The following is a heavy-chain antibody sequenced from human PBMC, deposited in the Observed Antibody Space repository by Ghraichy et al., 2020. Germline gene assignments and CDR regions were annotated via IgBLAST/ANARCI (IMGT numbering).Heavy chain of an antibody. CDR1: GFTFSSYS. CDR2: ISSSSSYI. D-gene: IGHD6-13*01. V-gene: IGHV3-21*01. Sequence: GGSLRLSCAASGFTFSSYSMNWVRQAPGKGLEWVSSISSSSSYIYYADSVKGRFTISRDNAKNSLYLQMNSLRAEDTAVYYCARDGDLSYSSSDYFDYWGQGTLVTVSS. CDR3: ARDGDLSYSSSDYFDY. J-gene: IGHJ4*02.